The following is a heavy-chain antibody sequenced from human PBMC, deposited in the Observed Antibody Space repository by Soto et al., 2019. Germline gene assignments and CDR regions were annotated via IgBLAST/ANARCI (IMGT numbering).Heavy chain of an antibody. J-gene: IGHJ4*02. CDR1: GGSIKRYY. V-gene: IGHV4-59*01. CDR3: ARVQMATLYFDH. D-gene: IGHD5-12*01. CDR2: IYYSGTH. Sequence: SETLPLTFNVSGGSIKRYYWSWVRQPPGKGLEWIGYIYYSGTHNYNPSLESRLTISVDTSKNQFPLSLSSVAAADTAVYYCARVQMATLYFDHWGQGTLVTVS.